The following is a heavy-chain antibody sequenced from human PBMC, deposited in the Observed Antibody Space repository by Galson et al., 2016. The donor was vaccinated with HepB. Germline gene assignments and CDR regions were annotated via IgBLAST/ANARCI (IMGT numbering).Heavy chain of an antibody. CDR1: GFTFSSYW. Sequence: SLRLSCAVSGFTFSSYWMHWVRQAPGKGLVWVSRINPDGSSTTYADSVKGRFTISRDNAKNTLYLQMNSLRAEDTAVYYFTRGTHYSNSSAYYSPDAFDIGGQGTMVTVSS. D-gene: IGHD3-22*01. V-gene: IGHV3-74*01. J-gene: IGHJ3*02. CDR2: INPDGSST. CDR3: TRGTHYSNSSAYYSPDAFDI.